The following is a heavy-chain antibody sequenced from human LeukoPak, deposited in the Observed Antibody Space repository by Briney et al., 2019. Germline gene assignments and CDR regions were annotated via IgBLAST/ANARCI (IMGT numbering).Heavy chain of an antibody. CDR3: ARGGDYDILTGYYDY. V-gene: IGHV1-18*01. J-gene: IGHJ4*02. D-gene: IGHD3-9*01. Sequence: ASVTVSCQASGYTFTSYGISWVRQAPGQGLAWMGWISAYNGNTNYAQKLQGRFTMTTDTSTSTAYMELRSLRSDDTAVYYCARGGDYDILTGYYDYWGQGTLVTVSS. CDR1: GYTFTSYG. CDR2: ISAYNGNT.